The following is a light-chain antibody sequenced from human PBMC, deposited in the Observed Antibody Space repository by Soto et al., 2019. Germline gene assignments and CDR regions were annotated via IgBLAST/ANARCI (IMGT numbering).Light chain of an antibody. Sequence: QSVLTQPASVSGSPGQSITISCTGTSSDVGGYNHVSWYQQHPGKAPKLMIYEVSNRPSGVSDRFSGSKSGTTASLTISGLQAEDEAGYYCCSYRSDISVVFGGGTQLTVL. J-gene: IGLJ2*01. CDR1: SSDVGGYNH. V-gene: IGLV2-14*03. CDR2: EVS. CDR3: CSYRSDISVV.